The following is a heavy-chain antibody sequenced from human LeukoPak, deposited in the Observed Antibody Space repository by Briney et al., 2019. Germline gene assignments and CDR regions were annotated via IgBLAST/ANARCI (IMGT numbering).Heavy chain of an antibody. CDR2: IIPIFGTA. V-gene: IGHV1-69*13. CDR1: GGTFSSYA. D-gene: IGHD6-19*01. Sequence: GASVKVSCKASGGTFSSYATSWVRQAPGQGLEWMGGIIPIFGTANYAQKFQGRVTITADESTSAAYMELSSLRSEDTAVYYCAIDGYSSGWSSLVDYWGQGTLVTVSS. CDR3: AIDGYSSGWSSLVDY. J-gene: IGHJ4*02.